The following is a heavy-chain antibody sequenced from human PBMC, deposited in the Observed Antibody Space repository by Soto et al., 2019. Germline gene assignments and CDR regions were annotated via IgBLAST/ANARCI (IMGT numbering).Heavy chain of an antibody. CDR1: GYTFSTHY. J-gene: IGHJ2*01. V-gene: IGHV1-46*01. CDR2: IDTSGGSA. CDR3: RRSSGSGVDCWRRHFDI. Sequence: QVQLVQSGAEVKQPGASVKVSCKASGYTFSTHYIHWVRQAPGQGLEWMGIIDTSGGSATYPQKLKGRITLTRETSTSTVYMQLSTMREAETDIQLGRRSSGSGVDCWRRHFDIWGRGTLVTGSS. D-gene: IGHD2-21*02.